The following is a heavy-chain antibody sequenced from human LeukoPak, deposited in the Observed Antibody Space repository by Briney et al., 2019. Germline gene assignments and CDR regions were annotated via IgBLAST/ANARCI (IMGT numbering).Heavy chain of an antibody. CDR2: IYYSGST. V-gene: IGHV4-39*01. J-gene: IGHJ6*02. CDR1: GGSISRSSYY. Sequence: SETLSLTCTVSGGSISRSSYYWGWLRQPPGKGLERIGSIYYSGSTYYNPSLKSRVTISVDTSKNQFSLKLSSVTAADTAVDYCARGRTYGLGYYYYGMDVWGQGTTVTVSS. CDR3: ARGRTYGLGYYYYGMDV. D-gene: IGHD3-16*01.